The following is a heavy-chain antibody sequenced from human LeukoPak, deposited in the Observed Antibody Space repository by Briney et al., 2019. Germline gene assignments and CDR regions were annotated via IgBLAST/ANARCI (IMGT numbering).Heavy chain of an antibody. CDR2: IKQDGSEK. D-gene: IGHD2-2*01. J-gene: IGHJ4*02. Sequence: HPGGSLRLSCAASGFTFSSYAMHWVRQAPGKGLEWVANIKQDGSEKYYVDSVKGRFTISRDNAKNSLYLQMNSLRAEDTAVYYCASTEPYCSSTSCDYWGQGTLVTVSS. CDR1: GFTFSSYA. V-gene: IGHV3-7*01. CDR3: ASTEPYCSSTSCDY.